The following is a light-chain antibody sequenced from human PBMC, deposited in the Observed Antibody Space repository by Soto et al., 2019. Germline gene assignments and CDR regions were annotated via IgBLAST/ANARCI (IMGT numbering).Light chain of an antibody. CDR1: QSVSSSY. CDR2: GAS. Sequence: EIVLTQSPGTLSLSPGERATISCRASQSVSSSYLAWYQQKPGQAPRLLIYGASSRATGIPDRFSGGGCGTDFNLTNSRLEPEECVVYCCQHYGSAPRTFGQGTKVEIK. CDR3: QHYGSAPRT. J-gene: IGKJ1*01. V-gene: IGKV3-20*01.